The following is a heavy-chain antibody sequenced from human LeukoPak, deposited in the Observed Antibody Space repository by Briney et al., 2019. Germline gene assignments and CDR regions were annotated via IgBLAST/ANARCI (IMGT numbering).Heavy chain of an antibody. Sequence: ESGPTLMKPTQTLTLTCTFSGFSLSINGVGVGWIRQPPGKALAWLADTYWNDDKHYSPSLRTRITITKDTSKNQVVLTMTNMDPVDTATYYCARFSDYNLLTAYYDAFDIWGQGTVVTVSS. V-gene: IGHV2-5*01. CDR1: GFSLSINGVG. J-gene: IGHJ3*02. CDR3: ARFSDYNLLTAYYDAFDI. CDR2: TYWNDDK. D-gene: IGHD3-9*01.